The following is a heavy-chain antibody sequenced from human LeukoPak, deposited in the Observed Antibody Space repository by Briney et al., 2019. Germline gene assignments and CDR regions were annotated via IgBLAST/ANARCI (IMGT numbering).Heavy chain of an antibody. CDR3: ARGGSAFDI. D-gene: IGHD6-25*01. V-gene: IGHV4-61*01. CDR1: GGSVSSGSYY. Sequence: SETLSLTSTLSGGSVSSGSYYWSWIRQSPGKGLEFIGYIYYSGSTNYNPSLKSRFTISIDTSKNQFSLRLQSVGAADTAVYYCARGGSAFDIWGQGTMVTVSS. J-gene: IGHJ3*02. CDR2: IYYSGST.